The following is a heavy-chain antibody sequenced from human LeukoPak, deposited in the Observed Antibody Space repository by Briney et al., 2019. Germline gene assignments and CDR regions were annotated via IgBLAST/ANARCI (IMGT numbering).Heavy chain of an antibody. CDR3: ARGSAIAVAGTCWLDP. D-gene: IGHD6-19*01. V-gene: IGHV4-34*01. J-gene: IGHJ5*02. Sequence: LETPSLTCAVYGGSFSGYYWSWIRQPPGKGLEWIGEINHSGRANYNPSLKSRVTISVDTSKNQVSLKLSSVTAADTAIYYCARGSAIAVAGTCWLDPWGQGSPVTVSS. CDR2: INHSGRA. CDR1: GGSFSGYY.